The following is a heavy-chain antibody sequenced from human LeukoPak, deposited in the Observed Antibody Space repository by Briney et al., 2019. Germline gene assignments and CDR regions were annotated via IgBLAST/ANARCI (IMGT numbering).Heavy chain of an antibody. CDR3: ARRGRCSSTSCSGRQKGQNYYYYMDV. J-gene: IGHJ6*03. D-gene: IGHD2-2*01. CDR1: GGSISTYY. CDR2: IYYSGST. V-gene: IGHV4-39*07. Sequence: SETLSLTCTVSGGSISTYYWGWIRQPPGKGLEWIGSIYYSGSTYYNPSLKSRVTISVDTSKNQFSLKLSSVTAADTAVYYCARRGRCSSTSCSGRQKGQNYYYYMDVWGKGTTVTISS.